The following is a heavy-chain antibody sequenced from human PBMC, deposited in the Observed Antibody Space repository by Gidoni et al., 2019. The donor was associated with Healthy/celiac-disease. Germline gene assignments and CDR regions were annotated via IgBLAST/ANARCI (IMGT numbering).Heavy chain of an antibody. V-gene: IGHV3-23*01. J-gene: IGHJ4*02. CDR1: GFTFGSYA. D-gene: IGHD3-16*01. CDR2: ISGSGGST. CDR3: AKSYDYVWGRQVC. Sequence: EVQLLESGGGLVQPGGSLRPSCDASGFTFGSYAMSWVRQAPGKGLEWVSAISGSGGSTYYADSVKGRFTISRDNSKNTLYLQMNSLRAEDTAVYYCAKSYDYVWGRQVCWGQGTLVTVSS.